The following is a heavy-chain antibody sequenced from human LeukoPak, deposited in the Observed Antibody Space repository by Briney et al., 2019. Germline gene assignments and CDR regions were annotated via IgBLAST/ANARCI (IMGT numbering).Heavy chain of an antibody. D-gene: IGHD3-9*01. CDR2: INHSGST. J-gene: IGHJ4*02. CDR1: GGSFSGYY. V-gene: IGHV4-34*01. CDR3: ARCYDILTGYDY. Sequence: SETLSLTCAVYGGSFSGYYWSWIRQPPGKGLEWIGEINHSGSTNYNPSLKSRVTISVDTSKNQFSLKLSSVTAADTAVYYCARCYDILTGYDYWGQGTLVTVSS.